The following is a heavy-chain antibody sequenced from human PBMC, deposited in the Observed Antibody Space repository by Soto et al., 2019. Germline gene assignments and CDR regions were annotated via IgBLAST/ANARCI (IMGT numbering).Heavy chain of an antibody. CDR2: IFSSGST. J-gene: IGHJ4*02. CDR1: GGSISSYY. Sequence: QVQLQESGPGLVKPSETLSLTCSVSGGSISSYYWSWIRQLPGKGLEWIGYIFSSGSTNYNPSLTSRVTISVDTSKNQFSLKLSSVTAADTAVYYCARGPRGSGWYGDYWGQGTLVTVSS. D-gene: IGHD6-19*01. CDR3: ARGPRGSGWYGDY. V-gene: IGHV4-59*01.